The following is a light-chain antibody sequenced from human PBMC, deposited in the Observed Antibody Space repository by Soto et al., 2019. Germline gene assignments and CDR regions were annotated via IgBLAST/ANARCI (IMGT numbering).Light chain of an antibody. CDR1: QSVSSY. V-gene: IGKV3D-7*01. CDR3: QQANSFPIT. CDR2: GAS. J-gene: IGKJ5*01. Sequence: EIVLTQSPATLSLSPGERATLSCRASQSVSSYLAWYQQKPGQAPRLLMYGASTRATAIPARFSGSGSGTDFTLTISSLQPEDFATYYCQQANSFPITFGQGTRLEIK.